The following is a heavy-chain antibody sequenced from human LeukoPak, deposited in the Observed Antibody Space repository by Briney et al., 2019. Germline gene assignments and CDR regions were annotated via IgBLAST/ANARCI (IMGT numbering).Heavy chain of an antibody. CDR1: GGSISTHY. CDR2: IYYSGGT. J-gene: IGHJ5*02. CDR3: ARVFGSGLFNWFDP. Sequence: SETLSLTCTVSGGSISTHYWSWIRQPPGKGLEWIGCIYYSGGTNYNPSLKSRVTISLDTSKNQFSLKLSSVTAADTAVYYCARVFGSGLFNWFDPWGQGTLVTVSP. D-gene: IGHD3-22*01. V-gene: IGHV4-59*11.